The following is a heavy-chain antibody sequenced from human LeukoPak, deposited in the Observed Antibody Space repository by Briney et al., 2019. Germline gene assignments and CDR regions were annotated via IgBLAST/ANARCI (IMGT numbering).Heavy chain of an antibody. D-gene: IGHD3-3*01. CDR2: ISNNGGST. CDR3: ARVGVEPVFDY. V-gene: IGHV3-64*02. CDR1: GFTFSGYA. J-gene: IGHJ4*02. Sequence: GGSLRLSCAASGFTFSGYAMHWVRQAPGKGLEYVSAISNNGGSTYYADSVKGRFTISRDNSENTLYLQMGSLRAEDMAVYYCARVGVEPVFDYWGQGTLVTVSS.